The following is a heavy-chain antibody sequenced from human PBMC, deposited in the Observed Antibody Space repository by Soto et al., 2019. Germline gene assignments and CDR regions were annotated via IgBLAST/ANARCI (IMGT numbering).Heavy chain of an antibody. V-gene: IGHV1-24*01. CDR2: FDPEDGET. CDR1: RYTLTELA. J-gene: IGHJ6*03. Sequence: SVNVSCKVSRYTLTELAMHWARQAPGKGREWMGGFDPEDGETIYAQKFQGRVTMTEDTSTDTAYMELSSLRSEDTAVYYCATGVDTGLRNYYYYMDVWGKGTTVTVSS. CDR3: ATGVDTGLRNYYYYMDV. D-gene: IGHD5-18*01.